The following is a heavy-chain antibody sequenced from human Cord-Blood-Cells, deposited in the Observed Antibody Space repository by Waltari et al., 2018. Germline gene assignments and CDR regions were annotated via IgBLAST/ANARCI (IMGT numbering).Heavy chain of an antibody. CDR2: ISGSGGSK. V-gene: IGHV3-23*01. D-gene: IGHD3-22*01. J-gene: IGHJ6*02. Sequence: EVQLLESGGGLVQPGGSLRLSCAASGFTFSSYSISWVRQAPGKGLEWVSAISGSGGSKYYADSVKGRFTMSRENYKNTLYLQMNSLRAEETAVYYCAKRSDSSGYYYYYGMDVWGQGTTVTVSS. CDR1: GFTFSSYS. CDR3: AKRSDSSGYYYYYGMDV.